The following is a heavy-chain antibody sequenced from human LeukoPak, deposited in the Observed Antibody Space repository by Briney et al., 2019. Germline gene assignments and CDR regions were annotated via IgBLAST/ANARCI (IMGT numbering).Heavy chain of an antibody. D-gene: IGHD6-6*01. V-gene: IGHV3-21*01. Sequence: GSLRLSCAASGFTFSSYSMNWVRQAPGKGLEWVSSISSSSSYIYYADSVKGRFTISRDNAKNSLYLQMNSLRAEDTAVYYCARDRPVDPLPGTDYWGQGTLVTVSS. CDR3: ARDRPVDPLPGTDY. J-gene: IGHJ4*02. CDR1: GFTFSSYS. CDR2: ISSSSSYI.